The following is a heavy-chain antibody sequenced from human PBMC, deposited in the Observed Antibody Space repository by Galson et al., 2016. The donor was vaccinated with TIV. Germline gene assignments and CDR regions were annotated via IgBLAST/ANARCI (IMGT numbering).Heavy chain of an antibody. J-gene: IGHJ6*02. Sequence: SLRLSCAASGVSVSDNYMTWVRQAPGKGLEWVSLISSAGTTSYTDSVRGRFTISRDNSKNTLYLQMNSLRAEDTAVYYCARERRQCGNEGYLYYYYGMDVLGQGTTVTVSS. V-gene: IGHV3-66*01. CDR1: GVSVSDNY. CDR3: ARERRQCGNEGYLYYYYGMDV. D-gene: IGHD5-18*01. CDR2: ISSAGTT.